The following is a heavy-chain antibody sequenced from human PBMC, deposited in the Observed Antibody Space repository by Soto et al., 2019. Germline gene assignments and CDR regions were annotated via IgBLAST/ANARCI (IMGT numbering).Heavy chain of an antibody. J-gene: IGHJ4*02. V-gene: IGHV3-23*01. CDR2: ISGSGGST. D-gene: IGHD3-22*01. CDR3: AKDFPGDYYDSSGPAGY. CDR1: GFTFSSYA. Sequence: LRLSCAASGFTFSSYAMSWVRQAPGKGLEWVSAISGSGGSTYYADSVKGRFTISRDNSKNTLYLQMNSLRAEDTAVYYCAKDFPGDYYDSSGPAGYWGQGTLVTVSS.